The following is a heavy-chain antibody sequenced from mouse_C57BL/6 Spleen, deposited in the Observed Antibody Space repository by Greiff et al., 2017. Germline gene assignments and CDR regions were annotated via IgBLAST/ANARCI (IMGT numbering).Heavy chain of an antibody. D-gene: IGHD2-4*01. CDR1: GYSITSGYY. CDR3: ARNDYDIYAMDY. Sequence: EVHLVESGPGLVKPSQSLSLTCSVTGYSITSGYYWNWIRQFPGNKLEWMGYISYDGSNNYNPSLKNRISITRDTSKNQFFLKLNSVTTEDTATYYCARNDYDIYAMDYWGQGTSVTVSS. V-gene: IGHV3-6*01. J-gene: IGHJ4*01. CDR2: ISYDGSN.